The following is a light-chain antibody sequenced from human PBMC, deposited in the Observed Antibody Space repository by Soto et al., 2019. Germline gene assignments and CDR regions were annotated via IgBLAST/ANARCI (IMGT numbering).Light chain of an antibody. CDR3: QQLNSYPIT. V-gene: IGKV1-9*01. J-gene: IGKJ5*01. CDR1: QGLSSD. CDR2: AAS. Sequence: DIQLTQSPSFLSASVGDRVTITCRASQGLSSDLAWYQQKPGKAPKLLIYAASTLQSGVPSRFSGSGSGTEFPLTISSLQPEDFATYYCQQLNSYPITFGQRPRLEIK.